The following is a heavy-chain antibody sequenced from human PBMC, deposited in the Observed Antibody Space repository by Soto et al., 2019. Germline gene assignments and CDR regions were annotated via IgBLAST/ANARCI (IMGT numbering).Heavy chain of an antibody. CDR3: TTDPPLELGKGYYYGMDV. D-gene: IGHD1-7*01. Sequence: GGSLRLSCAASGFTFSNSWMHWVRQAPGKGLEWVCRIKSKTDGGTTDYAAPVKGRFTISRDDSKNTLYLQMNSLKTEDTAVYYCTTDPPLELGKGYYYGMDVWGQGTTVTVSS. CDR2: IKSKTDGGTT. V-gene: IGHV3-15*07. J-gene: IGHJ6*02. CDR1: GFTFSNSW.